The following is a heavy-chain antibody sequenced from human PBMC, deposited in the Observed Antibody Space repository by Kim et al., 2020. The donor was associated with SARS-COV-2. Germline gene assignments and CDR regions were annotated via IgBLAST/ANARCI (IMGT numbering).Heavy chain of an antibody. D-gene: IGHD2-2*02. J-gene: IGHJ4*02. CDR3: ARLGYCSSSSCYTWLDY. Sequence: LKDRVTMSVDTSKNQFSLKLRSVTAADTAVYYCARLGYCSSSSCYTWLDYWGQGTLVTVSS. V-gene: IGHV4-39*01.